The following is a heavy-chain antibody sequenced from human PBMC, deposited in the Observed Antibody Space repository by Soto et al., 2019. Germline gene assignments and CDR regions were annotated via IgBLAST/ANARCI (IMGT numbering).Heavy chain of an antibody. CDR2: ISAYNGNT. CDR1: GYTFTSYG. CDR3: AREPNYFDY. V-gene: IGHV1-18*01. Sequence: QVQLVQSGAEVKQPGASVKVSCKASGYTFTSYGISWVRQAPGQGLEWMGWISAYNGNTKYVQKLQGRVTMTTATSTITAYMKLRSLRSDDTAVYYCAREPNYFDYWGQGTLVTVSS. J-gene: IGHJ4*02.